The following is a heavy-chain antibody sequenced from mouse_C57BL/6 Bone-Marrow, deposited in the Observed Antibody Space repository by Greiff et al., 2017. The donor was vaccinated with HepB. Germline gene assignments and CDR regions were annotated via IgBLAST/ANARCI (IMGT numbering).Heavy chain of an antibody. J-gene: IGHJ2*01. CDR1: GFTFTDYY. V-gene: IGHV7-3*01. CDR3: ARFLITTVVAFDY. CDR2: IRNKANGYTT. Sequence: EVKVVESGGGLVQPGGSLSLSCAASGFTFTDYYMSWVRQPPGKALEWLGFIRNKANGYTTEYSASVKGRFTISRDNSQSILYLQMNALRAEDSATYYCARFLITTVVAFDYWGQGTTLTVSS. D-gene: IGHD1-1*01.